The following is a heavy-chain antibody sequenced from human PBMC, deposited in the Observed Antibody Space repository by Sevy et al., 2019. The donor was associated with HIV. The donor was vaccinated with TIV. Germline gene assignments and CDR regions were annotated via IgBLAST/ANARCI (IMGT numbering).Heavy chain of an antibody. CDR2: IKSETDGGAA. J-gene: IGHJ4*02. D-gene: IGHD4-4*01. Sequence: GGSLRLSRAASGITFSSAWMSWVRLVPGKGLEWLGRIKSETDGGAADYAAAVKGRFTISRDDSKETLYLQLNSLKTEDTAVYYCTTDLGFYSSKWGQGTLVTVSS. CDR3: TTDLGFYSSK. CDR1: GITFSSAW. V-gene: IGHV3-15*01.